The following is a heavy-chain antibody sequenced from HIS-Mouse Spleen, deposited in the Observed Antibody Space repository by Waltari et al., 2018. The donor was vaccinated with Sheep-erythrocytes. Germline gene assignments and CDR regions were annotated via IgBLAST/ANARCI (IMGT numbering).Heavy chain of an antibody. V-gene: IGHV3-9*01. J-gene: IGHJ4*02. CDR2: IIWNSGSI. CDR3: AKDISRNIVVVPAAVGDY. CDR1: GFGFGDFA. D-gene: IGHD2-2*01. Sequence: EVQLVESGGVLVQPGRSLRLSCAASGFGFGDFAMPWCRQAPGKGLDVVSCIIWNSGSIGYADSVKGRFTISRDNAKNSLYLQMNSLRAEDTALYYCAKDISRNIVVVPAAVGDYWGQGTLVTVSS.